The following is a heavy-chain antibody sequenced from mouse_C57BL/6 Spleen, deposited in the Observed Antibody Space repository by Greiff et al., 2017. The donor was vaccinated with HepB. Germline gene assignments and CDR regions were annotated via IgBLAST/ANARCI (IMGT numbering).Heavy chain of an antibody. Sequence: QVQLKQSGAELVRPGASVTLSCKASGYTFTDYEMHWVKQTPVHGLEWIGAIDPETGGTAYNQKFKGKAILTADKSSSTAYMELRSLTSEDSAVYYCTRSRTGFITTPFDYWGQGTTLTVSS. V-gene: IGHV1-15*01. CDR3: TRSRTGFITTPFDY. J-gene: IGHJ2*01. CDR2: IDPETGGT. D-gene: IGHD1-1*01. CDR1: GYTFTDYE.